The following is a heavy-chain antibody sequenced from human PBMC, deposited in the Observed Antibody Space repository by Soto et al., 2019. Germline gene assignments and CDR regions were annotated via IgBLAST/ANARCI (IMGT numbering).Heavy chain of an antibody. CDR2: ISVCGDRI. CDR3: PKDACGAECFSHFDY. J-gene: IGHJ4*02. V-gene: IGHV3-23*01. D-gene: IGHD2-21*01. Sequence: GGSLGLSWSASGFLFIGYCMNWGLLAPEKGLEWVSRISVCGDRISYAYSMQGRFTISRDNSNNTLYLQMNSLGAEDRAVYYCPKDACGAECFSHFDYWGQGTLVTGAS. CDR1: GFLFIGYC.